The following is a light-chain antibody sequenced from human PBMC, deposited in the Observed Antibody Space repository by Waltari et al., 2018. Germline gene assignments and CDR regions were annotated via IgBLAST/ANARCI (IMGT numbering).Light chain of an antibody. CDR3: CSYAGRGTYV. V-gene: IGLV2-23*02. CDR2: EVF. J-gene: IGLJ1*01. Sequence: QSALTQPASVSGTPGQSITISSSGTPRDVGSYDLVSWYQQHPGEAPKLLICEVFKRPPDTSSRFSGAKSGSTASLTISGLQPEDEADYYCCSYAGRGTYVFGSGTKVTVL. CDR1: PRDVGSYDL.